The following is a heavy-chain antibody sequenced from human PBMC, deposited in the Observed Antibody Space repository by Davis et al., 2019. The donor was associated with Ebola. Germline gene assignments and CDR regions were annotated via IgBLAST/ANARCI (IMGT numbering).Heavy chain of an antibody. CDR1: GYTFTKST. V-gene: IGHV1-3*01. Sequence: AASVKVSCKASGYTFTKSTMHWVRQAPGQRLEWMGWISAANGQTKYSEKFQGRVTLTRDTSASTAYMELSSLRSEDTAVYYCARDLGYCSGGSCYGQLGFDYWGQGTLVTVSS. J-gene: IGHJ4*02. D-gene: IGHD2-15*01. CDR3: ARDLGYCSGGSCYGQLGFDY. CDR2: ISAANGQT.